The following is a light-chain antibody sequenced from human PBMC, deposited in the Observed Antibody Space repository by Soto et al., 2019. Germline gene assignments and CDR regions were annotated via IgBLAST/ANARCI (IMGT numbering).Light chain of an antibody. CDR2: KAP. V-gene: IGKV1-5*03. Sequence: DIQMTQSPSTLSASVGDRVTITCLASQSISSWLAWSQQKPGKAPKLLIYKAPSLESGAPSRLSGSGSGTEFTLNISRLQPDDFAQYYRQQYNSYSRTFGQGTKVEI. J-gene: IGKJ1*01. CDR3: QQYNSYSRT. CDR1: QSISSW.